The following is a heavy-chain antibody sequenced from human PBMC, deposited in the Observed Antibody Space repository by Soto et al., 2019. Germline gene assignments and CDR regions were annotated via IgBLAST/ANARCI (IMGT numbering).Heavy chain of an antibody. D-gene: IGHD6-25*01. CDR2: MSPSGST. CDR1: GGSISSSY. CDR3: ARGFGSGHDY. J-gene: IGHJ4*02. V-gene: IGHV4-4*07. Sequence: QVQLQESGPGLVKPSETLSLTCTVSGGSISSSYWTWIRLPAGKGLEWIGRMSPSGSTNYSPSLKSRVSISLDTSENQFSLKLNSVTAADTAVYYCARGFGSGHDYWGQGTLVTVSS.